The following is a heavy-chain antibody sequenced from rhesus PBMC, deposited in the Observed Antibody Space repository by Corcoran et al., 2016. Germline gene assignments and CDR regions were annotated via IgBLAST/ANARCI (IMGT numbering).Heavy chain of an antibody. CDR3: AREWEQRGGIHV. D-gene: IGHD1-44*01. J-gene: IGHJ5-1*01. CDR2: IYSSSGKT. Sequence: QVQLQESGPGLLKPSETLSLPCAVSGGSIRGGYGWGWIRPPPGTGLELIGSIYSSSGKTYYNTYLKSRVTISTDTSKNQFSLKRSSVTAADTAVYYCAREWEQRGGIHVWGPGVWFTVSS. V-gene: IGHV4S7*01. CDR1: GGSIRGGYG.